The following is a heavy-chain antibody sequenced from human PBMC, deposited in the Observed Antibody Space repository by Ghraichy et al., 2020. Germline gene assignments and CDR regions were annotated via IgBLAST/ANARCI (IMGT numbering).Heavy chain of an antibody. V-gene: IGHV4-34*01. CDR2: INHSGST. Sequence: GSLRLSCAVYGGSFSGYYWSWIRQPPGKGLEWIGEINHSGSTNYNPSLKSRVTISVDTSKNQFSLKLSSVTAADTAVYYCARGRSRGRIEYSSTRPFDYWGQGTLVTVSS. CDR1: GGSFSGYY. J-gene: IGHJ4*02. D-gene: IGHD6-6*01. CDR3: ARGRSRGRIEYSSTRPFDY.